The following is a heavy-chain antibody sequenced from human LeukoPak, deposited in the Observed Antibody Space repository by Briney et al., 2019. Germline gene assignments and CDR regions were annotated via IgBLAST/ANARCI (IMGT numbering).Heavy chain of an antibody. CDR1: GGSFSGYY. CDR2: INHSGST. J-gene: IGHJ6*02. Sequence: SETLSLTCAVYGGSFSGYYWSWIRQPPGKGLEWIGEINHSGSTNYNPSLKSRVTISVDTSKNQFSLKLSSVTAADTAVYYCARDRPSWSGYYGPPRSGMDVWGQGTTVTASS. V-gene: IGHV4-34*01. CDR3: ARDRPSWSGYYGPPRSGMDV. D-gene: IGHD3-3*01.